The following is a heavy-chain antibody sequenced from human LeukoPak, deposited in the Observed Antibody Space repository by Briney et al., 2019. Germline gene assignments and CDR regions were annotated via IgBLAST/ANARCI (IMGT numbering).Heavy chain of an antibody. V-gene: IGHV1-46*01. D-gene: IGHD3-3*01. J-gene: IGHJ4*02. CDR3: ARTQLEWSYFDY. CDR2: INPTGGST. CDR1: GYTFTSYY. Sequence: ASVKASCKASGYTFTSYYMHWVRQAPGQGLEWMGIINPTGGSTSYAQKFQGRVTMTRDTSTSTVYMELSSLRSEDTAVYYCARTQLEWSYFDYWGQGTLVTVSS.